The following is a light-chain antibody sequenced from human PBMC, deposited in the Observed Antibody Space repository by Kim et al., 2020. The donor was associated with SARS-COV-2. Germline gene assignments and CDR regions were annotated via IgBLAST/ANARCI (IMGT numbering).Light chain of an antibody. J-gene: IGKJ4*01. V-gene: IGKV1-39*01. CDR2: AAS. CDR1: QSISNY. Sequence: GDRVTITCRASQSISNYLNWYQQKPGKAPELLIYAASSLQSGVPSRFSGSGSGTDFTLTISSLQPEDFATYYCQQSYNTPQLTF. CDR3: QQSYNTPQLT.